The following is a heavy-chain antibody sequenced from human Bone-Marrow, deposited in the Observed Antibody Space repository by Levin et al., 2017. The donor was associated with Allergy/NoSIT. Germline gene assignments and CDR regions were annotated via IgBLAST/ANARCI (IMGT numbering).Heavy chain of an antibody. V-gene: IGHV1-69*02. CDR2: FIPMLGVA. CDR1: RGAFSSYT. Sequence: GGSLRLSCKASRGAFSSYTIYWVRQAPGQGLEWMGRFIPMLGVAHYAQKFQGRVTLTADTSSSTAYMEMRSLRSDDTAIYYCARLISVFGLISPENWFGPWGQGTPVTVSS. CDR3: ARLISVFGLISPENWFGP. J-gene: IGHJ5*02. D-gene: IGHD3/OR15-3a*01.